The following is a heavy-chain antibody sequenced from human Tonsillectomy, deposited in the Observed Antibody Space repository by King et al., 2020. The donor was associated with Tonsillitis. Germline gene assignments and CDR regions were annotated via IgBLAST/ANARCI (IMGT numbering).Heavy chain of an antibody. CDR1: GFTFSNYW. CDR3: ASYHDCSGSEDAFDI. CDR2: IKEYGSEE. J-gene: IGHJ3*02. D-gene: IGHD3-22*01. Sequence: EVQLQESGGGLVLPGGSLRLSCVGSGFTFSNYWMTWARQAPGKGLEWVANIKEYGSEEYNVDSVKGRFTISRDNAKNSLYLQMNNLRAEDTAVYYCASYHDCSGSEDAFDIWGQGKVFTVSS. V-gene: IGHV3-7*03.